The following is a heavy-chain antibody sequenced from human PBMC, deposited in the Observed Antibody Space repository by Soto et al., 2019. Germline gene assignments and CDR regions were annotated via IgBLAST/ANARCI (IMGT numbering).Heavy chain of an antibody. V-gene: IGHV3-23*01. CDR3: ANYSYDFWSAYPFDP. Sequence: GGSLRLSCAASGFTFSSFAMSWVRQAPGKGLQWVSAISGSGGSTYYADSVKGRFTTSRDNSKNTLYLQMNSLRAEDTAIYYCANYSYDFWSAYPFDPWGQGTLVTVSS. CDR2: ISGSGGST. D-gene: IGHD3-3*01. J-gene: IGHJ5*02. CDR1: GFTFSSFA.